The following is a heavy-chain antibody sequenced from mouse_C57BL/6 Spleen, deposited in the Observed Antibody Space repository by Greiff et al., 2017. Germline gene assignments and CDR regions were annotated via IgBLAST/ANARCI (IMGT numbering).Heavy chain of an antibody. CDR3: ARETPTVVFDY. Sequence: QVQLQQSGAELVRPGTSVKVSCKASGYAFTNYLIEWVKQRPGQGLEWIGVINPGSGGPNYNEKFKGKATLTADKSSSTAYMPLSSLTSEDSAVXCCARETPTVVFDYWGQGTTLTGSS. J-gene: IGHJ2*01. CDR1: GYAFTNYL. CDR2: INPGSGGP. V-gene: IGHV1-54*01. D-gene: IGHD1-1*01.